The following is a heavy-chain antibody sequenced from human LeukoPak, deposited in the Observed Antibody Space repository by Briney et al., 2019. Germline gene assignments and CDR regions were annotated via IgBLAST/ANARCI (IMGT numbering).Heavy chain of an antibody. Sequence: ASVKVSCKASGYTFTTYGISWVRQAPGQGVEWMGWISAYNGNTNYAQKLQGRVTMTTDTSTSTAYMELRSLRSDDTAVYYCARVIPYGPYGYWGQGTLVTVSS. CDR1: GYTFTTYG. CDR3: ARVIPYGPYGY. J-gene: IGHJ4*02. D-gene: IGHD4-17*01. V-gene: IGHV1-18*01. CDR2: ISAYNGNT.